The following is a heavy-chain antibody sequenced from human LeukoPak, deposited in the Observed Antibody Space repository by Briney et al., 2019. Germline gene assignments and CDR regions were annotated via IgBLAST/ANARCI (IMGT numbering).Heavy chain of an antibody. CDR1: GYTFTSYY. CDR2: INPSGGST. V-gene: IGHV1-46*01. CDR3: ARSIAAADPWDY. J-gene: IGHJ4*02. D-gene: IGHD6-13*01. Sequence: ASVKVSCKASGYTFTSYYMHWVRQAPGQGLEWMGIINPSGGSTGYAQKFQGRVTMTRDTSTSTVYMELSSLRSEDTAVYYCARSIAAADPWDYWGQGTLVTVSS.